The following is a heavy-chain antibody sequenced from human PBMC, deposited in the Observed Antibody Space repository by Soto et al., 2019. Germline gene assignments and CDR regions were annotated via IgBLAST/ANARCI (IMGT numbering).Heavy chain of an antibody. V-gene: IGHV1-3*01. CDR3: ARDLGGWPDY. CDR2: INAGNGNT. Sequence: QVQLVQSGAEVKKPGASVKVSCKASGYTFTSYAMHWVRQAPGQRLEWMGWINAGNGNTTYSQKLQGSVTITRDTSASTAYMELSSLRSEDTAVYYCARDLGGWPDYWGQGTLVTVSS. D-gene: IGHD2-15*01. J-gene: IGHJ4*02. CDR1: GYTFTSYA.